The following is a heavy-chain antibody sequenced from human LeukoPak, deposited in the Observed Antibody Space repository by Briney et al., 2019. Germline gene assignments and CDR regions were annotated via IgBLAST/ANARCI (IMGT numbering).Heavy chain of an antibody. D-gene: IGHD3-10*01. Sequence: SETLSLTCSVSGGSISSSYWSWFRQPPGKGLEWIGYISYSGSTNYNPSLKGRVTISVDTSKNQFLLRLTSVAAADTAFYYCATDREGSAWGQGTLVTVSS. CDR2: ISYSGST. CDR3: ATDREGSA. CDR1: GGSISSSY. V-gene: IGHV4-59*01. J-gene: IGHJ4*02.